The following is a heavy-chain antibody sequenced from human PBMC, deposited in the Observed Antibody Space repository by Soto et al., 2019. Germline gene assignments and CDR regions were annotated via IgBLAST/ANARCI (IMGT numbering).Heavy chain of an antibody. CDR1: GGSISSYY. D-gene: IGHD6-6*01. J-gene: IGHJ4*02. CDR3: ARSHIVPRLFMYPYDY. CDR2: IYYSGST. V-gene: IGHV4-59*06. Sequence: SETLSLTCTVPGGSISSYYWSWIRQHPGKGLEWIGYIYYSGSTYYNPSLKSRVTISVDTSKNQFSLKLSSVTAADTAVYYCARSHIVPRLFMYPYDYWGQGTPVTVSS.